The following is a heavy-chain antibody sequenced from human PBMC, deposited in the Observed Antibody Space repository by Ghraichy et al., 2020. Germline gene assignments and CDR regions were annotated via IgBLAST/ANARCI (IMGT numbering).Heavy chain of an antibody. CDR1: GFTVSNNY. J-gene: IGHJ4*02. Sequence: GGSLRLSCAASGFTVSNNYMSWVRQAPGKGLQWVSLIYSGGSTYYVDSVKGRFTISRDNSKNTLYLQMNSLRAEDTAVYYCARGEPWAGVDYWGQGTLVTVSS. CDR3: ARGEPWAGVDY. V-gene: IGHV3-53*01. CDR2: IYSGGST. D-gene: IGHD1-26*01.